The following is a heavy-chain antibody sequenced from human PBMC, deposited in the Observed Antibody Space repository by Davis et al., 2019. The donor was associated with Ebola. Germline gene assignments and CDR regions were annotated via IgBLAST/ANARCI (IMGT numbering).Heavy chain of an antibody. D-gene: IGHD4-17*01. CDR2: ISGSGGST. CDR1: VITFSSYA. J-gene: IGHJ4*02. CDR3: VKDRPVTPRAFDY. Sequence: PGGSLRLSCTDSVITFSSYAMTWVRQAPGKGLEWVSAISGSGGSTYYADSVKGRFTISRDNSKNTLYLQMSSLRAEDTAVYYRVKDRPVTPRAFDYWGQGTLVTVSS. V-gene: IGHV3-23*01.